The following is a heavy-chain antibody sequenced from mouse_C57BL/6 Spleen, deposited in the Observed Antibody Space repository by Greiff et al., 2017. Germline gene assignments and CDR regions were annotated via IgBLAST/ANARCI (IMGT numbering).Heavy chain of an antibody. V-gene: IGHV1-50*01. CDR2: IVPTDSYT. J-gene: IGHJ2*01. CDR1: GYTFTSYW. D-gene: IGHD1-1*01. CDR3: ASVRLRYFDY. Sequence: QVQLQQPGAELVKPGASVTLSCKASGYTFTSYWMQWVKQRPGQGLEWIGEIVPTDSYTNYNQKFKGKATLTVDTSSSTAYMQLSSLSSEDSAVYYCASVRLRYFDYWGQGTTLTVSA.